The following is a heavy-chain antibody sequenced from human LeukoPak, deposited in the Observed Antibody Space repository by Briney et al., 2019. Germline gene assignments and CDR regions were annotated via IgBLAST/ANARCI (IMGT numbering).Heavy chain of an antibody. CDR2: IYYSGST. CDR1: GGSISSSSYY. CDR3: ARDYYGDHNLPPYYYYYMDV. J-gene: IGHJ6*03. D-gene: IGHD4-17*01. Sequence: SETLSLTCTVSGGSISSSSYYWGWIRQPPGKGLEWIGSIYYSGSTYYNPSLKSRVTISVDTSKNQFSLKLSSVTAADTAVYYCARDYYGDHNLPPYYYYYMDVWGKGTTVTVSS. V-gene: IGHV4-39*07.